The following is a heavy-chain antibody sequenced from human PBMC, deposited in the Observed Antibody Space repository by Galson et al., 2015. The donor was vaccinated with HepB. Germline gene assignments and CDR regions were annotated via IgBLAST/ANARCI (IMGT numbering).Heavy chain of an antibody. V-gene: IGHV4-31*03. J-gene: IGHJ3*02. CDR3: ALHTIFGVVRYGFEM. CDR1: GDSIRSGGYY. CDR2: IYHSGST. Sequence: TLSLTCTVSGDSIRSGGYYWNWIRQRPGKALEWIGYIYHSGSTSYNPSLKSRVDISVDTSTNQFSLELTSATAADTAVYYCALHTIFGVVRYGFEMWGQGTMVTVSS. D-gene: IGHD3-3*01.